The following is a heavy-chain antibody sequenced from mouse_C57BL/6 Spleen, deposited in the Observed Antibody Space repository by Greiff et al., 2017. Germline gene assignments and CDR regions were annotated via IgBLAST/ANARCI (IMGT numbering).Heavy chain of an antibody. CDR2: IDPSDSYT. D-gene: IGHD1-1*01. CDR3: ARLGITTVVADY. CDR1: GYTFTSYW. Sequence: QVQLQQPGAELVKPGASVKLSCKASGYTFTSYWMQWVKQRPGQGLEWIGEIDPSDSYTNYNQKFKGKATLTVDTSSSTAYMQLSSLTSEDSAVYYCARLGITTVVADYWGQGTTLTVSS. J-gene: IGHJ2*01. V-gene: IGHV1-50*01.